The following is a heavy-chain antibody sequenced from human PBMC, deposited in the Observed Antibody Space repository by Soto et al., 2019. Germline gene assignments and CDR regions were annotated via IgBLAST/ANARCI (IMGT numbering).Heavy chain of an antibody. CDR2: IYYSGST. V-gene: IGHV4-31*03. CDR3: AREPYYYDSSGYPELGYFDY. D-gene: IGHD3-22*01. CDR1: GGSISSGGYY. Sequence: SETLSLTCTVSGGSISSGGYYWSWIRQHPGKGLEWIGYIYYSGSTYYNPSLKSRVTISVDTSKNQFSLKLSSVTAADTAVYYCAREPYYYDSSGYPELGYFDYWGQGTLVTVSS. J-gene: IGHJ4*02.